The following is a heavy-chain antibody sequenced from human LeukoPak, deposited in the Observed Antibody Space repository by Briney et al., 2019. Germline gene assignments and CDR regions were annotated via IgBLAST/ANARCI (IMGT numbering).Heavy chain of an antibody. D-gene: IGHD1-26*01. CDR1: GYTLTSYG. CDR3: ARHAGSYFDNWFDP. J-gene: IGHJ5*02. CDR2: ISAYNGNT. V-gene: IGHV1-18*01. Sequence: ASVKVSCKASGYTLTSYGISWVRQAPGQGLEWMGWISAYNGNTNYAQKLQGRVTMTTDTSTSTAYMELRSLRSDDTAVYYCARHAGSYFDNWFDPWGQGTLVTVSS.